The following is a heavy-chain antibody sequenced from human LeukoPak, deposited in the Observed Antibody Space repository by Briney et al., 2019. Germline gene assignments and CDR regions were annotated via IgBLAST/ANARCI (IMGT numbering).Heavy chain of an antibody. CDR2: ISTTGSST. J-gene: IGHJ4*02. CDR1: GFTFSDYY. CDR3: AIDRYSSGWYAFDY. V-gene: IGHV3-11*06. Sequence: GGSLRLSCAASGFTFSDYYMSWIRQAPGRGLERLSYISTTGSSTKYADSVKGRFTISRDNAKNSLDLQMNSLRAEDTAVYYCAIDRYSSGWYAFDYWGQGTLVTVSS. D-gene: IGHD6-19*01.